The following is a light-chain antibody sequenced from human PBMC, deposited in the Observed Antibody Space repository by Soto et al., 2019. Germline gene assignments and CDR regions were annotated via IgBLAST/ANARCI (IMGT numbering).Light chain of an antibody. J-gene: IGKJ1*01. CDR3: QQRSNWPWT. V-gene: IGKV3D-20*02. CDR1: QSVSSY. CDR2: DAS. Sequence: EIVLTQSPATLSLSPGEIATLCCRASQSVSSYLAWYQQKPGQAPRLMIYDASSRATGIPDRFSGGGSGTDCTLTISRLEPEDLAVYYCQQRSNWPWTLCQGTKVDIK.